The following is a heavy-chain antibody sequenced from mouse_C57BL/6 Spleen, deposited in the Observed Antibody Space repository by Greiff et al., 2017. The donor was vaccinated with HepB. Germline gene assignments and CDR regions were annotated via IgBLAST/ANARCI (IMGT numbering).Heavy chain of an antibody. Sequence: QVQLQQPGAELVRPGSSVKLSCKASGYTFTSYWMDWVKQRPGQGLEWIGNIYPSDSETHYNQKFKDKATLTVDKSSSTAYMQLSSLTSEDSAVYYCARKGYYSNYQAWFAYWGQGTLVTVSA. V-gene: IGHV1-61*01. J-gene: IGHJ3*01. CDR2: IYPSDSET. D-gene: IGHD2-5*01. CDR1: GYTFTSYW. CDR3: ARKGYYSNYQAWFAY.